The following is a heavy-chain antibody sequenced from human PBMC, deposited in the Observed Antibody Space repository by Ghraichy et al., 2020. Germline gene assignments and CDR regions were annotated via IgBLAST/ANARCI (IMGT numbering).Heavy chain of an antibody. J-gene: IGHJ4*02. V-gene: IGHV4-59*08. CDR3: ARHAGASFDR. Sequence: SQTLSLTRTVSGGSMRSYYWSWIRQFPGKGLEWIGYIHYTGNVTYNPSVESRVAISLDTSKNQFSLNLTSVTAADTAKYYCARHAGASFDRWGQGLLVTVTP. D-gene: IGHD3-10*01. CDR2: IHYTGNV. CDR1: GGSMRSYY.